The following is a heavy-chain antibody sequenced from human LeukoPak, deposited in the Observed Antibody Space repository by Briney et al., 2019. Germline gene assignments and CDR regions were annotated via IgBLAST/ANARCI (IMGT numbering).Heavy chain of an antibody. V-gene: IGHV3-20*04. CDR1: GFTFDDYG. Sequence: GGSLRLSCAASGFTFDDYGMSWVRQAPGKGLEWVSGINWNGGSTGYADSLKGRFTISRDNAKNSLYLQTNSLRAEDTALYYCARGYGSGEDGDYWGQGTLVTVSS. D-gene: IGHD3-10*01. J-gene: IGHJ4*02. CDR3: ARGYGSGEDGDY. CDR2: INWNGGST.